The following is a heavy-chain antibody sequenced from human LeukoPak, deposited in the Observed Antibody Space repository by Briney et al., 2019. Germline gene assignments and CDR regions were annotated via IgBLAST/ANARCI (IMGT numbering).Heavy chain of an antibody. CDR2: ISYDGSNK. CDR3: AREVVSSPSYFDS. CDR1: GFTFSSYG. J-gene: IGHJ4*02. Sequence: GRSLRLSCAASGFTFSSYGMHWVRQAPGKGLEWVAVISYDGSNKYYADSVEGRFTISRDNSKNTLYLQMNSLRAEDTAVYYCAREVVSSPSYFDSWGQGTLVTVSS. V-gene: IGHV3-30*03. D-gene: IGHD2-15*01.